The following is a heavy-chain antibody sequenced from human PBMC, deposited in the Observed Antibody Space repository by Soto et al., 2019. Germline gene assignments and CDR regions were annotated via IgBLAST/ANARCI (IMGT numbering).Heavy chain of an antibody. D-gene: IGHD2-21*02. J-gene: IGHJ5*02. CDR1: CGSITDSS. Sequence: PXESLSLPVTVSCGSITDSSWVWIRQPAGKGLEWIGRIFSSGSTNYNPSLKGRITMSLDTSKNQFSLKLNSATATDTAVYFCARDKGVVVTADKWFDTWGQGILVTVSS. CDR3: ARDKGVVVTADKWFDT. V-gene: IGHV4-4*07. CDR2: IFSSGST.